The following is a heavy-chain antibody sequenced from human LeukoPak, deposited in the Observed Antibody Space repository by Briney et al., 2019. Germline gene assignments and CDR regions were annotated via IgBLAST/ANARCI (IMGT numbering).Heavy chain of an antibody. CDR3: ARVPKYFDL. Sequence: SETLSLTCAVYGGSFSGYYWSWIRQPPGKGLEWIGEINHSGSTNYNPSLKSRVTIPVDTSKNQFSLKLSSVTAADTAVYYCARVPKYFDLWGRGTLVTVSS. CDR2: INHSGST. V-gene: IGHV4-34*01. CDR1: GGSFSGYY. J-gene: IGHJ2*01.